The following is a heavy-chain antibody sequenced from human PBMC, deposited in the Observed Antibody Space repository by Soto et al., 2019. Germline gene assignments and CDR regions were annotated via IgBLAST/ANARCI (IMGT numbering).Heavy chain of an antibody. D-gene: IGHD2-2*01. CDR3: ARTYCGSTSCFVYYFDF. V-gene: IGHV4-39*01. J-gene: IGHJ4*02. Sequence: SETLSLTCTVSGGSIFNTNYYWGWVRQPPGKALEWIGTIFYSGSTYYNPSLKSRVTISVDTSKNQFSLNLSSVTAADTAVYYCARTYCGSTSCFVYYFDFWGQGTQVTVSS. CDR2: IFYSGST. CDR1: GGSIFNTNYY.